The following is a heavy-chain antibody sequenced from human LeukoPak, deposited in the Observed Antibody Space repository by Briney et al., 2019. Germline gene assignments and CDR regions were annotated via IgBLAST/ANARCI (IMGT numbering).Heavy chain of an antibody. D-gene: IGHD2-2*01. CDR3: TSVPTWCSSTSCYVDY. Sequence: GGSLRLSCAASGFTFSSYSMNWVRQAPGKGLEWVSSISSSSSYIYYADSVKGRFTISRDNAKNSLYLQMNSLRAEDTAVYYCTSVPTWCSSTSCYVDYWGQGTLVTVSS. CDR2: ISSSSSYI. J-gene: IGHJ4*02. CDR1: GFTFSSYS. V-gene: IGHV3-21*04.